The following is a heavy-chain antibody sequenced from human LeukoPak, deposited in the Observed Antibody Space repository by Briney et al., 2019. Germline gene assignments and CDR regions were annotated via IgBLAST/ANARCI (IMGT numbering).Heavy chain of an antibody. Sequence: SETLSLTCTVSGGSISTSSYYWGWIRQPPGKGLECIGNIYYSGSTYYNPSLKSRVTISVDTSKNQFSLKLSSVTAADTAVYYCARGITGRGRFDPWGQGTLVTVSS. D-gene: IGHD3-10*01. CDR2: IYYSGST. CDR1: GGSISTSSYY. V-gene: IGHV4-39*07. J-gene: IGHJ5*02. CDR3: ARGITGRGRFDP.